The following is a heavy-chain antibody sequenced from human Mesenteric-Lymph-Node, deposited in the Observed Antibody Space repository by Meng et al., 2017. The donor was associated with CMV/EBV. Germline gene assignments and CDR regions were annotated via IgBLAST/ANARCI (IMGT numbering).Heavy chain of an antibody. CDR2: LHSGGNT. J-gene: IGHJ6*02. V-gene: IGHV3-53*01. D-gene: IGHD1-1*01. CDR3: ARHDYYYYYYNMDV. CDR1: GFTFSSYE. Sequence: GEALKISCAASGFTFSSYEMNWVRQAPGKGLEWVSGLHSGGNTYYADSVKGRFTISRDNSKNTLYLQMDSLRAEDTAVYYCARHDYYYYYYNMDVWGQGTTVTVSS.